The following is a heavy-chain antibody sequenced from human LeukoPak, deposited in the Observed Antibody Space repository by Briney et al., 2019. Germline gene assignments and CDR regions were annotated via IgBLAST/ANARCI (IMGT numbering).Heavy chain of an antibody. Sequence: ASVKVSCKASGYTLTGYYMHWVRQAPGQGLEWMGWINPNSGGTNYAQKFQGRVTMTRDTSINTAYMELSRLESDDSAVYYCASGLWDRRDYFDYWGQGTLVTVSS. CDR2: INPNSGGT. CDR3: ASGLWDRRDYFDY. J-gene: IGHJ4*02. D-gene: IGHD3-16*01. V-gene: IGHV1-2*02. CDR1: GYTLTGYY.